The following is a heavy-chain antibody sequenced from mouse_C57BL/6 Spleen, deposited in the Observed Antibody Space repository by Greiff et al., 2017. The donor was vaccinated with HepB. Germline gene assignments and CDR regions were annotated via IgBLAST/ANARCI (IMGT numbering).Heavy chain of an antibody. CDR2: IYPGDGDT. D-gene: IGHD3-1*01. CDR1: GYAFSSSW. V-gene: IGHV1-82*01. Sequence: QVQLKQSGPELVKPGASVKISCKASGYAFSSSWMNWVKQRPGKGLEWIGRIYPGDGDTNYNGKFKGKATLTADKSSSTAYMQLSSLTSEDSAVYFCARGGLTYWGQGTTLTVSS. CDR3: ARGGLTY. J-gene: IGHJ2*01.